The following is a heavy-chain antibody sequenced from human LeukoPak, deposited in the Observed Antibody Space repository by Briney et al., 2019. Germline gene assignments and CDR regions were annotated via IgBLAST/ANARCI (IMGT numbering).Heavy chain of an antibody. Sequence: GGSLRLSCAASGFTFRTYAMSWVRQAPGKWLEWVSSISDSGGSTYCADSVKGRFTISRDNSKNTLYLQMSSLGAEDTAVYYCARGRRSSCYSGVDSWGQGTLVTVSS. CDR1: GFTFRTYA. J-gene: IGHJ4*02. CDR3: ARGRRSSCYSGVDS. CDR2: ISDSGGST. D-gene: IGHD2-2*02. V-gene: IGHV3-23*01.